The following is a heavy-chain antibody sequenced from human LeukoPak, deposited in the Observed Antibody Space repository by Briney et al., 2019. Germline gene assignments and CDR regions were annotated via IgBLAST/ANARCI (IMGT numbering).Heavy chain of an antibody. V-gene: IGHV4-30-2*01. Sequence: SQTLSLTCTVSGGSISSGGYYWSWIRQPPGKGLEWIGYIYHSGSTYYNPSLKSRVTISVDRSKNQFSLKLSSVTAADTAVYYCARETGKDAFDIWGQGTMVTVSS. CDR1: GGSISSGGYY. CDR2: IYHSGST. CDR3: ARETGKDAFDI. D-gene: IGHD1-1*01. J-gene: IGHJ3*02.